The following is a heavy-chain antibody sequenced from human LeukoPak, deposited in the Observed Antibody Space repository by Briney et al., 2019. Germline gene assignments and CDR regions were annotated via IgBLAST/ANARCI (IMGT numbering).Heavy chain of an antibody. V-gene: IGHV3-11*01. CDR2: ISSSGSTI. Sequence: PGGSLRLSCAASGFTFSDYYMSWIRQAPGKGLEWVSYISSSGSTIYYADSVKGRFTISRDNAKNSLYLQMNSLRAEDTAVYYCARDLSPDANPTVSTREFDPWGQGTLVTVSS. J-gene: IGHJ5*02. CDR1: GFTFSDYY. D-gene: IGHD4-17*01. CDR3: ARDLSPDANPTVSTREFDP.